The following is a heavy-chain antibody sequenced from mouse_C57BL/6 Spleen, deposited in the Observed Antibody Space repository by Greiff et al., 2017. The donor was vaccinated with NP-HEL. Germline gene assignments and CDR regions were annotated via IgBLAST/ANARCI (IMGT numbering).Heavy chain of an antibody. D-gene: IGHD2-5*01. CDR1: GYTFTSYW. J-gene: IGHJ3*01. CDR2: IDPSDSYT. Sequence: QVQLQQSGAELVMPGASVKLSCKASGYTFTSYWMHWVKQRPGQGLEWIGEIDPSDSYTNYNQKFKGKSTLTVDKSSSTAYMQLSSLTSEDSAVYYCARRGYSNWFAYWGQGTLVTVSA. CDR3: ARRGYSNWFAY. V-gene: IGHV1-69*01.